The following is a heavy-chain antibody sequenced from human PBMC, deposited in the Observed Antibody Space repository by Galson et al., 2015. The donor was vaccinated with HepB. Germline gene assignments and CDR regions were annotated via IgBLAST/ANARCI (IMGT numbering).Heavy chain of an antibody. CDR3: ARGLRLGELSLRTFDY. V-gene: IGHV1-46*04. J-gene: IGHJ4*02. Sequence: SVNVSCKASGYTFTSYYMHWVRQAPGQGLEWMGIINPSGGSTSYAQKLQGRVTMTRDTSTSTVYMELSSLRSEDTAVYYCARGLRLGELSLRTFDYWGQGTLVTVSS. D-gene: IGHD3-16*02. CDR2: INPSGGST. CDR1: GYTFTSYY.